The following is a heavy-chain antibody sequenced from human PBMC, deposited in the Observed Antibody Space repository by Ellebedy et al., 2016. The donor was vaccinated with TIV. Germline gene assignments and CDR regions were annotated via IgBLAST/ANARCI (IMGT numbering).Heavy chain of an antibody. CDR3: VRDGSYDYGDY. J-gene: IGHJ4*02. D-gene: IGHD3-16*01. Sequence: GESLKISCAASGFTFSNYAMNWVRQAPGKGLEWVSGISSSGDSTYYADSVKGRFTVSRDNPKNTVYLQMNSLRVEDTAVYYCVRDGSYDYGDYWGQGTVVTVSS. CDR2: ISSSGDST. CDR1: GFTFSNYA. V-gene: IGHV3-23*01.